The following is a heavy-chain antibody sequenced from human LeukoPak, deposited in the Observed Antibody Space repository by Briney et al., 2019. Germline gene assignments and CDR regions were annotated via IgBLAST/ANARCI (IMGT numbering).Heavy chain of an antibody. V-gene: IGHV1-69*05. J-gene: IGHJ4*02. CDR1: GGTFSSYA. CDR2: IIPIFGTA. CDR3: ARSIHDEQLAYFDY. D-gene: IGHD6-6*01. Sequence: GASVKVSCKASGGTFSSYAISWVRQAPGQGLEWMGGIIPIFGTANYAQKFQGRVTITTDESTSTAYMELSSLRSEDTAVYYCARSIHDEQLAYFDYWGQGTLVTVSS.